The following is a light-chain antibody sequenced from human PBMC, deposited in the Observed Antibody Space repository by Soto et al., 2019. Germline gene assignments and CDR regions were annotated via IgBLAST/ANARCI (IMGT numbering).Light chain of an antibody. CDR1: QSVWTY. V-gene: IGKV3-11*01. J-gene: IGKJ4*01. Sequence: EIVLTQSPATLSLYPGERATLSCRASQSVWTYLAWYQQKRGQAPRLLMYDASNRASGVPARFSGSGSGTDFTLTISSLEPEDFAVYYCHQYYKWPLTFGGGTKVDI. CDR3: HQYYKWPLT. CDR2: DAS.